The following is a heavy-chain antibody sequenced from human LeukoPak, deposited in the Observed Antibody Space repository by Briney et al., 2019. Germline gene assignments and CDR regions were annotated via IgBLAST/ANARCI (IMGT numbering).Heavy chain of an antibody. CDR1: GFTFSSYA. D-gene: IGHD2-2*01. CDR3: ARGYCSSTSCYAPYYYGMGV. CDR2: ISYDGSNK. J-gene: IGHJ6*02. Sequence: GGSLRLSCAASGFTFSSYAMHWVRQAPGKGLEWVAVISYDGSNKYYADSVKGRFTISRDNSKNTLYLQMNSLRAEDTAVYYCARGYCSSTSCYAPYYYGMGVWGQGTTVTVSS. V-gene: IGHV3-30-3*01.